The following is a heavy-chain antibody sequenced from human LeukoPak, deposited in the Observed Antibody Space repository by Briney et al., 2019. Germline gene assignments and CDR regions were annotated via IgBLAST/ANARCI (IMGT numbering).Heavy chain of an antibody. CDR3: AKAPQGYYDSGAYYY. D-gene: IGHD3-22*01. Sequence: GGSLRLSCAASGFTFSSYIMSWVRQAPGKGLEWVSLIGGSGDSTYYADSVKGRFTISRDNSKNTLYLQMNSLRAADTAVYYCAKAPQGYYDSGAYYYWGQGTLVTVSS. CDR1: GFTFSSYI. J-gene: IGHJ4*02. CDR2: IGGSGDST. V-gene: IGHV3-23*01.